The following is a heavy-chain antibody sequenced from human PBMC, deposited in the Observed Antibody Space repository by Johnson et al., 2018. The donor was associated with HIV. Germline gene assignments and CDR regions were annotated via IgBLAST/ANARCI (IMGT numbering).Heavy chain of an antibody. CDR1: GFTFSSYA. D-gene: IGHD3-10*01. CDR3: ARVGGWGAFDI. V-gene: IGHV3-13*01. Sequence: MLLVESGGGVVQPGRSLRLSCAASGFTFSSYAMHWVRQATGKGLEWVSAIGTAGDTYYPGSVKGRFTISRDNSKNTLFLQMNSLRAEDTAVYYCARVGGWGAFDIWGQGTRVTVSS. J-gene: IGHJ3*02. CDR2: IGTAGDT.